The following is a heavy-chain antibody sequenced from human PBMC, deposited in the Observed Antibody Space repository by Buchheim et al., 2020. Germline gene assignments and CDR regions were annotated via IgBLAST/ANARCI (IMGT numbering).Heavy chain of an antibody. D-gene: IGHD6-13*01. CDR3: ARTLFNGYSGSWYPTFDAFDI. CDR1: GGSFSGYY. J-gene: IGHJ3*02. Sequence: QVQLQQWGAGLLKPSETLSLTCAVYGGSFSGYYWSWIRQPPGKGLEWIGEINHSGSTNYNPSLKSRVTISVDTSKNQFSLKLSSVTAADTAVYYCARTLFNGYSGSWYPTFDAFDIWGQGT. CDR2: INHSGST. V-gene: IGHV4-34*01.